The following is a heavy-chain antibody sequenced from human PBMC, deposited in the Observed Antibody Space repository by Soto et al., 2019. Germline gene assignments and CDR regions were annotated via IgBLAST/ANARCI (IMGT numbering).Heavy chain of an antibody. D-gene: IGHD3-10*02. V-gene: IGHV1-69*13. Sequence: SVKVSCKASGGTFSDYAFSWVRQAPGQGLEWMGGIIPMFSSSSFAQKFQGRLTITADDSTSTAYMSLSSLGSADTAMYYCAKDIGFQQHLFVFDLWGPGTLVTGSS. CDR3: AKDIGFQQHLFVFDL. CDR1: GGTFSDYA. CDR2: IIPMFSSS. J-gene: IGHJ4*02.